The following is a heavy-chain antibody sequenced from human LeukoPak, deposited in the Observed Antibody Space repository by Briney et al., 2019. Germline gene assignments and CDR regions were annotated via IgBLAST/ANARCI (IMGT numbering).Heavy chain of an antibody. CDR3: AKEPRVVVVGQNWFDP. J-gene: IGHJ5*02. V-gene: IGHV3-9*01. Sequence: GRSLRLSCAASGFTFDDYAMHWVRQAPGKGLEWVSGISWNSGSIGYADSVKGRFTISRDNAKNSLYLQMNSLRAEDTALYYCAKEPRVVVVGQNWFDPWGQGTLVTVSS. CDR2: ISWNSGSI. D-gene: IGHD2-15*01. CDR1: GFTFDDYA.